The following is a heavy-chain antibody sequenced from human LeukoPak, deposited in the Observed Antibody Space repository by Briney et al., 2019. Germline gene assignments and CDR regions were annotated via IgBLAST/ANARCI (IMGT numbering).Heavy chain of an antibody. J-gene: IGHJ4*02. V-gene: IGHV4-34*01. CDR3: AGGDYHGSESYANY. Sequence: KPSETLSLTCAVYGGSFSGYYWGWIRQPPGKGLEWIGEINHSGSISHNPSLKSRVTISLDTSKNQFSLKLSSVTAADTAVYYCAGGDYHGSESYANYWGQGSLVTVSS. CDR2: INHSGSI. CDR1: GGSFSGYY. D-gene: IGHD3-10*01.